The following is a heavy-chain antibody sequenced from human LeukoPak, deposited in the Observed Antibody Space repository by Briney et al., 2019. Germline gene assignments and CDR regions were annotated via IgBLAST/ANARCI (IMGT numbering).Heavy chain of an antibody. CDR1: GDSFIGSY. CDR3: ARRRYFDSSGYNPTYFDF. V-gene: IGHV4-59*01. CDR2: IYYPVDT. J-gene: IGHJ4*02. D-gene: IGHD3-22*01. Sequence: SETLPLTCTVSGDSFIGSYWSWIRQAPGKGLEWIGYIYYPVDTTYNPSLQSRVTISADISKKQFSLRLTSVTAADTAVYYCARRRYFDSSGYNPTYFDFWGQGIQVTVSS.